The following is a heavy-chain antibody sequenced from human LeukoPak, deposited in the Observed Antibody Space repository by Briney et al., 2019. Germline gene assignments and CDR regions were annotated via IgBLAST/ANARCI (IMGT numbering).Heavy chain of an antibody. D-gene: IGHD3-22*01. J-gene: IGHJ5*02. CDR1: DGSVNSYY. Sequence: SETLSLTCTVSDGSVNSYYWSWIRQPPGTGLEWIGHLSYSGSSNYNPSLKSRVTMSIDTSKNQVSLKLTSVTAADTAVYACARHLYSYDSSPYYPWGQGTLVSVSS. V-gene: IGHV4-59*02. CDR3: ARHLYSYDSSPYYP. CDR2: LSYSGSS.